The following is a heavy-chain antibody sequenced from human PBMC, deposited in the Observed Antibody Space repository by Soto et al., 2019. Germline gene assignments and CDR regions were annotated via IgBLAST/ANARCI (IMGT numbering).Heavy chain of an antibody. CDR2: IYHSGST. CDR1: GGSITTGDYS. J-gene: IGHJ5*02. D-gene: IGHD3-22*01. V-gene: IGHV4-30-2*01. Sequence: SETLSLTCAVSGGSITTGDYSWNWIRQPPGKGLEWLGYIYHSGSTYYNPSLKGRATISVDRSKDHFSLRLSSVTAADTAVYYCARGRSTSGYPNFDPWGQGTLVTAPQ. CDR3: ARGRSTSGYPNFDP.